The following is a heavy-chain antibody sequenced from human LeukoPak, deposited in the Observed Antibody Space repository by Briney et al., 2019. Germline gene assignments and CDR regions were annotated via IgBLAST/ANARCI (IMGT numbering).Heavy chain of an antibody. D-gene: IGHD3-22*01. CDR2: IYYSGST. CDR1: GGSISSYY. Sequence: PSETLSLTCTVSGGSISSYYWNWIRQPPGKGLEWIGYIYYSGSTNYNPSLKSRVTISVDTSKNQFSLKLSSVTAADTAVYYCARGGYYYDSSGYWGAFDIWGQGTMVTVSS. CDR3: ARGGYYYDSSGYWGAFDI. V-gene: IGHV4-59*01. J-gene: IGHJ3*02.